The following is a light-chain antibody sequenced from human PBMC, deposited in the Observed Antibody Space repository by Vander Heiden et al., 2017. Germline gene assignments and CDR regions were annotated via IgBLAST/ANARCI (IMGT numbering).Light chain of an antibody. Sequence: DIQKTQSPSSLSASVGDRVTITCRASQTISSYLYWYQQKPGKAPKLLIYAASSLQSGVPLRFSGSGSGTDFTLTISSLQPEDFATYYCQQSYSTPFTFGPGTKLDIK. CDR3: QQSYSTPFT. CDR2: AAS. V-gene: IGKV1-39*01. CDR1: QTISSY. J-gene: IGKJ3*01.